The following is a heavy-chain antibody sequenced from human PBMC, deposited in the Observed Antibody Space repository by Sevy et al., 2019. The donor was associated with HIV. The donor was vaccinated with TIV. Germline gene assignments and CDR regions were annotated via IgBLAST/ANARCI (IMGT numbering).Heavy chain of an antibody. CDR1: GFTFTDYW. Sequence: GGSLRLSCAASGFTFTDYWMSWVRQTPGKGLEWAATIKQDESEKYYVDSVKGRFAISRDNDKNSVSLQMNGLRVEDAALYYCAREVGGFNWRPYYFDSWGQGTLVTVSS. J-gene: IGHJ4*02. V-gene: IGHV3-7*01. CDR3: AREVGGFNWRPYYFDS. CDR2: IKQDESEK. D-gene: IGHD3-3*01.